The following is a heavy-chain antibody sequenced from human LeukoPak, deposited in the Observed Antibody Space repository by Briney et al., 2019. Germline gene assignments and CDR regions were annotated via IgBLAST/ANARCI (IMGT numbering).Heavy chain of an antibody. J-gene: IGHJ3*02. V-gene: IGHV4-4*07. Sequence: PSETLSLTCTVSGGSITIYYWSWIRQPAGKGLEWIGRIYTSGSTNYNPSLKSRVTMSVDTSKNQFSLKLSSVTAADTAVYYCARTRLTGYRNSDDAFDIWGQGTMVTVSS. D-gene: IGHD3-9*01. CDR1: GGSITIYY. CDR3: ARTRLTGYRNSDDAFDI. CDR2: IYTSGST.